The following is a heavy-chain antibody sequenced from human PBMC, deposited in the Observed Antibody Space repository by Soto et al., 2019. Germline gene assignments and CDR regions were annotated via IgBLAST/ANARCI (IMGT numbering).Heavy chain of an antibody. J-gene: IGHJ6*02. CDR2: ISTSGGST. V-gene: IGHV3-23*01. Sequence: EVQLLESGGGLVQPGGSLRLSCAASGFTFSSYAMSWVRQAPGKGLECVSSISTSGGSTYYADSVNGRFTISRDNSNNTLYLQMNSLRAEETEVYYCSLSDRYYGIDVWGLGTTVTVSS. CDR3: SLSDRYYGIDV. CDR1: GFTFSSYA.